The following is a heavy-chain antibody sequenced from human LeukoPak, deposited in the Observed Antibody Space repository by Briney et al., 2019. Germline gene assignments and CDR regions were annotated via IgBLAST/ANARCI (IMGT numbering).Heavy chain of an antibody. CDR2: TYSGGVT. CDR1: GFTVSTKY. D-gene: IGHD2-15*01. Sequence: GGSLRLSCAASGFTVSTKYMSWVRQSPVKGLEWVSITYSGGVTYYADSVRGRFTIFRDNSKNTMDLQMDSLRADDTAIYYCAREKSRGGDFYGMDVWGQGTTVTVSS. V-gene: IGHV3-53*01. J-gene: IGHJ6*02. CDR3: AREKSRGGDFYGMDV.